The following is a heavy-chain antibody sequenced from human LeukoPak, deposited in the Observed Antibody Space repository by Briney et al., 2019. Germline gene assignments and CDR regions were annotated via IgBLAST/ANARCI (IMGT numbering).Heavy chain of an antibody. V-gene: IGHV1-46*01. J-gene: IGHJ4*02. CDR3: SRDGSGSYYFDY. CDR1: GYTFTTYY. D-gene: IGHD3-10*01. CDR2: ITPSGGTT. Sequence: ASVKVSCKASGYTFTTYYIHWVRQAPGQGLEWMGLITPSGGTTSYAQKFQGRVTMTSGTSTSTVYMELSSLRSEDTAVYYCSRDGSGSYYFDYWGQGTLVTVSS.